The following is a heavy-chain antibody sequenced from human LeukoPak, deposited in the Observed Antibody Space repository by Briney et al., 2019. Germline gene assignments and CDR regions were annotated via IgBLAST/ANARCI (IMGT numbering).Heavy chain of an antibody. CDR2: IFTSGIT. D-gene: IGHD3-10*01. V-gene: IGHV4-4*07. CDR3: AREISGTNYNPLGYMDV. J-gene: IGHJ6*03. Sequence: SETLSLTCTVSGGSISLYYWNWIRQPAGRGLEWIGRIFTSGITNYNPSLKSRVTMSVEKSKSQFSLALSSVTAADTAVCYCAREISGTNYNPLGYMDVWGKGTAVTVSS. CDR1: GGSISLYY.